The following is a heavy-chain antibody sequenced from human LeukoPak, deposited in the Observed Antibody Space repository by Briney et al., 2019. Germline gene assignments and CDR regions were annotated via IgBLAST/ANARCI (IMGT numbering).Heavy chain of an antibody. D-gene: IGHD3-22*01. CDR1: GYTFTSYG. Sequence: SVKVSCKASGYTFTSYGISWVRQAPGQGLEWMGGIIPIFGTANYAQKFQGRVTITADESTSTAYMELSSLRSEDTAVYYCARAGSYYDSSGTIDYWGQGTLVTVSS. J-gene: IGHJ4*02. CDR2: IIPIFGTA. V-gene: IGHV1-69*13. CDR3: ARAGSYYDSSGTIDY.